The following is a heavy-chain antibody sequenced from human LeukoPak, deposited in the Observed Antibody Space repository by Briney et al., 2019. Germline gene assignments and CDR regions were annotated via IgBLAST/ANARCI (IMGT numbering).Heavy chain of an antibody. V-gene: IGHV3-7*01. CDR2: IKQDGSEK. J-gene: IGHJ4*02. Sequence: GGSLRLSCAASGFTFSSYWMSWVRQAPGKGLEWVANIKQDGSEKYYVDSVKGRFTISRDNAKNSLYLQMNSLRAEDTAVYYCARDIRGLGSCFGYWGQGTLVTVSS. CDR3: ARDIRGLGSCFGY. D-gene: IGHD3-10*01. CDR1: GFTFSSYW.